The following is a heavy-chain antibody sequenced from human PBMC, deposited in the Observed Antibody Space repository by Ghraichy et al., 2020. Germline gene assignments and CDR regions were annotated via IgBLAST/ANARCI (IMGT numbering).Heavy chain of an antibody. CDR2: IKQDGSEK. CDR3: ARDYRGTFDY. V-gene: IGHV3-7*01. Sequence: GASLNISCAVSGFTFSTYWMSWVRQAPGKGLEWVANIKQDGSEKNYVDSVKGRFTISRDNAKNSLYLQMNSLRAEDTAMYYCARDYRGTFDYWGQGTLVTVSS. J-gene: IGHJ4*02. D-gene: IGHD1-1*01. CDR1: GFTFSTYW.